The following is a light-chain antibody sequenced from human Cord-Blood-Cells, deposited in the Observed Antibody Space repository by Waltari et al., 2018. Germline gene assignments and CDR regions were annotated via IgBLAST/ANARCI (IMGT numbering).Light chain of an antibody. CDR1: ALPKQA. J-gene: IGLJ3*02. V-gene: IGLV3-25*03. Sequence: SSELTQPPSVPVSPGQTAKNPCSGDALPKQAAYWYQRKPGQAPVLVIYEDSGRPSGIPERFSGSSSGTTVTLTISGVQAEDEADYYCQSADSSGTYVFGGGTKLTVL. CDR2: EDS. CDR3: QSADSSGTYV.